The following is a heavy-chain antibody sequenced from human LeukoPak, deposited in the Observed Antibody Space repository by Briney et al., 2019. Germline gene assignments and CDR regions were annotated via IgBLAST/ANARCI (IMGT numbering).Heavy chain of an antibody. D-gene: IGHD2-21*02. CDR2: IRSSGHNT. CDR1: GFTFSNYA. J-gene: IGHJ4*02. Sequence: GGSLRLSCAASGFTFSNYAMSWVRQAPGRGLECVSGIRSSGHNTYYEDSVKGRFTISRDNSKNMLYLQMNSLRAEDTAVYYCAKYVCGGDCYDYFDCWGQGTLVTVSS. V-gene: IGHV3-23*01. CDR3: AKYVCGGDCYDYFDC.